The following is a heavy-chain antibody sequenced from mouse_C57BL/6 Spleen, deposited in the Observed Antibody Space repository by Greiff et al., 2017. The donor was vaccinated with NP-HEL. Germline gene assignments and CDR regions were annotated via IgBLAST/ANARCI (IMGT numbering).Heavy chain of an antibody. J-gene: IGHJ4*01. CDR2: INYDGSST. Sequence: EVKVVESEGGLVQPGSSMKLSCTASGFTFSDYYMAWVRQVPEKGLEWVANINYDGSSTYYLDSLKSRFIISRDNAKNILYLQMSSLKSEDTATYYCAREGPGAMDYWGQGTSVTVSS. V-gene: IGHV5-16*01. CDR1: GFTFSDYY. CDR3: AREGPGAMDY.